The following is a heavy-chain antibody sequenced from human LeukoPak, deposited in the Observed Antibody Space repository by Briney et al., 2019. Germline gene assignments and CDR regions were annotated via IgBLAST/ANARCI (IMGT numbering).Heavy chain of an antibody. V-gene: IGHV3-7*03. CDR3: ARLRTFDY. CDR2: IKQNGSEK. CDR1: GFTFSNYW. J-gene: IGHJ4*02. Sequence: GGSLRLSCAASGFTFSNYWMSWVRQAPGKGLEWVANIKQNGSEKYYVGSVKGRFTISRDNADNSLYLQMNSLRAEDTAVYYCARLRTFDYWGQGTLVTVSS. D-gene: IGHD1-14*01.